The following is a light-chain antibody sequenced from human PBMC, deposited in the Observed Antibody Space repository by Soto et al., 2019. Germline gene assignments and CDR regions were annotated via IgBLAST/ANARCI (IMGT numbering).Light chain of an antibody. Sequence: DIQMTQSPSTLSASVGDRVTITCRASQYISTWLAWYQQKPGKAPKLLISKASSLESGVQSRFSGSGSGTEFTLTISSLQPDDFATYYCQQYNSYSTFGQGTKVEVK. CDR1: QYISTW. CDR2: KAS. V-gene: IGKV1-5*03. J-gene: IGKJ1*01. CDR3: QQYNSYST.